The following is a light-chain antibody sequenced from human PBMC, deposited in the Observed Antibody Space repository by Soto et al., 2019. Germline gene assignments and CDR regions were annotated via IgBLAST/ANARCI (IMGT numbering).Light chain of an antibody. CDR3: HQSGDTPPWT. CDR1: QSIRKY. V-gene: IGKV1-39*01. CDR2: AAS. J-gene: IGKJ1*01. Sequence: IQMTHSPSSLSASVGDRVIITCXASQSIRKYLNWYQHKPGKVPTLLIYAASSLQSGVPSRFSGSGSGTEFTLTITSLQPEDFATYYCHQSGDTPPWTFGQGTKVDIK.